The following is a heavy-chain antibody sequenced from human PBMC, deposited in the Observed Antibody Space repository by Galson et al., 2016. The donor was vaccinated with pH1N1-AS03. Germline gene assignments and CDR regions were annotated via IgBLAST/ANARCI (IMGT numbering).Heavy chain of an antibody. J-gene: IGHJ6*02. CDR2: IYNSGRT. V-gene: IGHV4-61*02. Sequence: TLSLTCTVSGGSISSAGYYWSWIRQPAGKGLEWIGRIYNSGRTNYNPSLKSRVTISLDTSKNQFYLKLTSVTASDTAVYYCARRVDTIMEYQYYYDMDVWGQGTTVTVSS. CDR3: ARRVDTIMEYQYYYDMDV. D-gene: IGHD5-18*01. CDR1: GGSISSAGYY.